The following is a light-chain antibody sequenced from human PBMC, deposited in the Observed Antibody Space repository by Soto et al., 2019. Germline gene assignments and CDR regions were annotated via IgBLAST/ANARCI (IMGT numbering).Light chain of an antibody. CDR1: SRDVGNYNY. V-gene: IGLV2-14*03. J-gene: IGLJ2*01. CDR3: SSYTSSSNLI. CDR2: DVN. Sequence: QSVLTQPASVSGSLGQSITISCTGTSRDVGNYNYVSWYQHHTGRAPKLVIYDVNNRPAGISNRFSGSKSDNTASLIIFGLQAEYEADYYCSSYTSSSNLIFGGGTKLTVL.